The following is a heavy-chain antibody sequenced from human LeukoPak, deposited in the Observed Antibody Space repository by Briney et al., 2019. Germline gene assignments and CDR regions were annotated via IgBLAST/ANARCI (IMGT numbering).Heavy chain of an antibody. D-gene: IGHD2-2*01. CDR1: GYTFTAYY. V-gene: IGHV1-2*02. CDR3: ARDQGIVVPAAENWFDP. J-gene: IGHJ5*02. CDR2: INPNSGGT. Sequence: ASVKVSCKASGYTFTAYYIHWVRQAPGQGLEWMGWINPNSGGTNYAQKFQGRVTMTRDTSISTAYMELSRLRSDDTAVYYCARDQGIVVPAAENWFDPWGQGTLVTVSS.